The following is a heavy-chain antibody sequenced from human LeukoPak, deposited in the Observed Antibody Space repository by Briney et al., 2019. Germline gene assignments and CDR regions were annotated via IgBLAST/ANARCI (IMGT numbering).Heavy chain of an antibody. D-gene: IGHD3-3*01. CDR1: GGSFSGYY. CDR3: GRFLEWLSYFDY. CDR2: INHSGST. Sequence: SETLSLTCAVYGGSFSGYYWSWIRQPPGKGLEWIGEINHSGSTNYNPSLKSRVTISVDTSKNQFSLKLSSVTAADTAVYYCGRFLEWLSYFDYWGQGTLVTVSS. V-gene: IGHV4-34*01. J-gene: IGHJ4*02.